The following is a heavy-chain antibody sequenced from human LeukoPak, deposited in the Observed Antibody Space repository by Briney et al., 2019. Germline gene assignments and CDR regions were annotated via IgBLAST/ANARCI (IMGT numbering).Heavy chain of an antibody. CDR3: ARDWLVCSSTSCYRSQIDY. V-gene: IGHV3-33*01. Sequence: GGSLRLSCAASGFTFSSYGMHWVRQAPGKGLEWVAVIWYDGSNKYYADSVKGRFTISRDNSKNTLYLQMNSLRAEDTAVYYCARDWLVCSSTSCYRSQIDYWGQEPLVTVSS. J-gene: IGHJ4*02. CDR2: IWYDGSNK. D-gene: IGHD2-2*01. CDR1: GFTFSSYG.